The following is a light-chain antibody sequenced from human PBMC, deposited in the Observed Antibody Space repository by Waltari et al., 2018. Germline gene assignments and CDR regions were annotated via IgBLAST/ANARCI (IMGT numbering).Light chain of an antibody. V-gene: IGKV3-20*01. Sequence: SCRASQSVGRSLAWYKQQHGQAPRLLIYDASTRATGIPDRFSGGGSGTDFSLTISRLEPEDFAVYYCQMYVRLPVTFGQGTKVEI. CDR1: QSVGRS. CDR3: QMYVRLPVT. CDR2: DAS. J-gene: IGKJ1*01.